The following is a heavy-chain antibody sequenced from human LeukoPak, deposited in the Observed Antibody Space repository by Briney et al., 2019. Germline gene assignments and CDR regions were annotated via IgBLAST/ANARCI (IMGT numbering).Heavy chain of an antibody. V-gene: IGHV3-21*01. Sequence: GGSLRLSCAASGFTFSSYDMNWVRQAPGKGLEWVSYISTSSTYIYYADPLNGRFTISRDNAKNSLYLQMNSLRAEDTAVYYCARLGRGGLDYWGQGTLVTVSS. CDR3: ARLGRGGLDY. CDR2: ISTSSTYI. J-gene: IGHJ4*02. D-gene: IGHD3-16*01. CDR1: GFTFSSYD.